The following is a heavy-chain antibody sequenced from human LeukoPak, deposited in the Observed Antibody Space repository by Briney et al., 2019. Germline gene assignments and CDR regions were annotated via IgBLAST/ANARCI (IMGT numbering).Heavy chain of an antibody. CDR1: GFTFSSYA. D-gene: IGHD3-22*01. CDR3: ARDVPSAIYYDSSGYIKLPDY. CDR2: ISYDGSNK. Sequence: PGRSLRLSCAASGFTFSSYAMHWVRQAPGKGLEWVAVISYDGSNKYYADSVKGRFTISRDNSKNTLYLQMNSLRAEDTAVYYCARDVPSAIYYDSSGYIKLPDYWGQGTLVTVSS. V-gene: IGHV3-30-3*01. J-gene: IGHJ4*02.